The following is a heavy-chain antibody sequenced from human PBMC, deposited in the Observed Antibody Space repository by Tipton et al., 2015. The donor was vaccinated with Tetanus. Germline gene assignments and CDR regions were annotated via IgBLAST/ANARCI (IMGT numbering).Heavy chain of an antibody. J-gene: IGHJ4*02. D-gene: IGHD1-26*01. CDR1: GLFFKNAW. Sequence: SLRLSCATSGLFFKNAWMNWVRQAPGNGLEWVGRIKSKTDGGTTDYAARVKDRFSISRDDSKNTLFLQMNSLKTEDTAAYYCTTSGIVGSGSRVDYWGRGTLVTASS. V-gene: IGHV3-15*07. CDR3: TTSGIVGSGSRVDY. CDR2: IKSKTDGGTT.